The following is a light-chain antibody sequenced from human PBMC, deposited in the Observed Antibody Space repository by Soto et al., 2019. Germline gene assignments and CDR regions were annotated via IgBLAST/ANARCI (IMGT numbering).Light chain of an antibody. CDR3: QSYDSSSWV. V-gene: IGLV1-40*01. CDR1: SSNIGAGYD. J-gene: IGLJ3*02. CDR2: GNS. Sequence: QSVLTQPPSVSGAPGQRVTISCTGSSSNIGAGYDVHWYQQLPGTAPKLLIYGNSNRPSGVPDRFSGSKSGTSASLAITGLQAEDEADYYRQSYDSSSWVLGGGTKLTVL.